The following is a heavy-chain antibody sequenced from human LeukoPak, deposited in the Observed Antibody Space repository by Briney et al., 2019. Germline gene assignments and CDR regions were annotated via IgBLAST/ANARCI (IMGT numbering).Heavy chain of an antibody. V-gene: IGHV4-39*01. Sequence: SETLSLTCTVSGDFITGSTYYWGWIRQPPGKGLEWIGSMYYSGSTYFNPSLRSRVTMSADTSKNQFSLNLKSVTAADTAVYYCARQYYDSTGYYYFDYWGQGTLVTVSS. CDR2: MYYSGST. D-gene: IGHD3-22*01. J-gene: IGHJ4*02. CDR1: GDFITGSTYY. CDR3: ARQYYDSTGYYYFDY.